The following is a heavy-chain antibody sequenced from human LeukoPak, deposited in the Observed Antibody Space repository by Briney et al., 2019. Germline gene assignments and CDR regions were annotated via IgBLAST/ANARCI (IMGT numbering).Heavy chain of an antibody. Sequence: PGGSLRLSCAASGFTLSSYEMNWVRQAPGKGLEWVSYISSSGSTIYYADSVKGRFTISRDNAKNSLYLQMNSLRAEDTAVYYCAELGITTIGGVWGKGTTVTISS. CDR2: ISSSGSTI. D-gene: IGHD3-10*02. V-gene: IGHV3-48*03. CDR3: AELGITTIGGV. J-gene: IGHJ6*04. CDR1: GFTLSSYE.